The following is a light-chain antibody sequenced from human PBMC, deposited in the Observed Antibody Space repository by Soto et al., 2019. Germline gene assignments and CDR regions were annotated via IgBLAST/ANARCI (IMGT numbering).Light chain of an antibody. CDR2: AGS. CDR3: QQYNNWPRT. Sequence: EIVLTQSPGTLSVSPGDVVTLSCRASQSISINLAWYQHKPGQAPRLLIHAGSTRATGIPARISGSGSGTEFTLTISSLQSEDFAVYYCQQYNNWPRTCGQGTRLEIK. V-gene: IGKV3D-15*01. CDR1: QSISIN. J-gene: IGKJ5*01.